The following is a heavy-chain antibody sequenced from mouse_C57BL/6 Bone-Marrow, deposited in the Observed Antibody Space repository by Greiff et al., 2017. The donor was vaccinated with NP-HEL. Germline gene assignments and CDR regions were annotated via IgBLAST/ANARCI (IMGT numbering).Heavy chain of an antibody. CDR2: ISNGGGST. Sequence: EVQGVESGGGLVQPGGSLKLSCAASGFTFSDYYMYWVRQTPEKRLEWVAYISNGGGSTYYPDTVKGRFTISRDNAKNTLYLQMSRLKSEDTAMYYCARRCYYYGSSRAWFAYWGQGTLVTVSA. CDR3: ARRCYYYGSSRAWFAY. J-gene: IGHJ3*01. D-gene: IGHD1-1*01. CDR1: GFTFSDYY. V-gene: IGHV5-12*01.